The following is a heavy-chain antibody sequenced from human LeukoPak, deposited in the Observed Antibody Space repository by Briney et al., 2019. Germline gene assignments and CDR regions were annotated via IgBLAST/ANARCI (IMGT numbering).Heavy chain of an antibody. Sequence: PSETLSLTCTVSGGSISSHYWSCIRQPPGKGLEWIGYIYYSGSTNYNPSLKSRVTISVDTSKNQFSLKLSSVTAADTAVYYCARLTRLSTSPDRYYLDYWGQGTLVTVSS. CDR2: IYYSGST. CDR1: GGSISSHY. V-gene: IGHV4-59*11. D-gene: IGHD6-6*01. CDR3: ARLTRLSTSPDRYYLDY. J-gene: IGHJ4*02.